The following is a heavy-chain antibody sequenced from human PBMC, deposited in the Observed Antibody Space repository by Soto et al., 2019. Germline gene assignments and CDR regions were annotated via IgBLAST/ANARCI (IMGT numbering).Heavy chain of an antibody. J-gene: IGHJ5*02. CDR2: IYHRGDS. V-gene: IGHV4-31*03. Sequence: QVQLQESGTGLVKPSETLSLTCSVSVGSITGDHYYWNWIRQRPGNGLEWIGFIYHRGDSYYNPSLRSRVSMSVDKSKNQFSLNLRSVTVADTAVYWGAPCRAAAGAGFDTWGQGTKVTVSS. D-gene: IGHD6-13*01. CDR3: APCRAAAGAGFDT. CDR1: VGSITGDHYY.